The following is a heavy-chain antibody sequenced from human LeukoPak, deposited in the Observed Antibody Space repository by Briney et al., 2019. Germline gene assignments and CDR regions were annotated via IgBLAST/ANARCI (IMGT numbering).Heavy chain of an antibody. CDR1: GGSLSSYY. D-gene: IGHD3-22*01. V-gene: IGHV4-59*01. Sequence: SETLSLTCTGSGGSLSSYYWSWIRQPPGKGLEWIGYIHYSGSTNYNPSLKSRVTISVDTSKNQFSLKLSSVTAADTAVYYCAREVNYYDSSGFDYWGQGTLVTVSS. J-gene: IGHJ4*02. CDR2: IHYSGST. CDR3: AREVNYYDSSGFDY.